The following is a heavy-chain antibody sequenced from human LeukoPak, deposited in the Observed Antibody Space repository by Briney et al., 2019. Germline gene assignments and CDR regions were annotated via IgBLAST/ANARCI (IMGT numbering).Heavy chain of an antibody. J-gene: IGHJ4*02. D-gene: IGHD6-13*01. V-gene: IGHV3-21*01. CDR3: AREGAAAGTEVADY. CDR1: GFTFSSYS. CDR2: TSSSSSYI. Sequence: GGSLRLSCAASGFTFSSYSMNWVRQAPGKGLEWVSSTSSSSSYIYYADSVKGRFTISRDNAKNSLYLQMNSLRAEDTAVYYCAREGAAAGTEVADYWGQGTLVTVPS.